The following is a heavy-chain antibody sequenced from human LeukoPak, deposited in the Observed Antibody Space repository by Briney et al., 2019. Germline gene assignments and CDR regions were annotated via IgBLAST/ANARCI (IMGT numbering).Heavy chain of an antibody. Sequence: PGRSLRLSCAASGFNFDDYSMHWIRQAPGRGLEWVSGISWNSGSAGYADSVKGRFTISRDNAKNSLYLQMNSLRTEDTALYYCAKDRTYSGYYALDYWGQGTLVTVSS. CDR2: ISWNSGSA. CDR1: GFNFDDYS. D-gene: IGHD3-3*01. J-gene: IGHJ4*02. CDR3: AKDRTYSGYYALDY. V-gene: IGHV3-9*01.